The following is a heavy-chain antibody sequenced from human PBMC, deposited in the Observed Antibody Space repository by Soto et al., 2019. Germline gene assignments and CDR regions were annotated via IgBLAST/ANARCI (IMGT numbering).Heavy chain of an antibody. CDR3: ARSQGGSSSLDIYYYYYYGMDV. J-gene: IGHJ6*02. V-gene: IGHV1-69*01. CDR2: VIPIFGTP. Sequence: QVQLVQSGAEGKKPGSSVKVSCKAPGGTFSTYAISCVRQAPGQGLEWMGGVIPIFGTPKYAQKFQGRVTITADESTSTGYMELRSLRSEDTAVYYCARSQGGSSSLDIYYYYYYGMDVWGQGTTVTVSS. D-gene: IGHD2-15*01. CDR1: GGTFSTYA.